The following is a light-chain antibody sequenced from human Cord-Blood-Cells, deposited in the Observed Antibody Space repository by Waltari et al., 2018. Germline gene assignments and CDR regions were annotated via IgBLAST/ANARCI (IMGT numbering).Light chain of an antibody. J-gene: IGKJ3*01. CDR2: DAS. CDR1: QSVSSY. V-gene: IGKV3-11*01. CDR3: QQRSNWPPFT. Sequence: EIGLTQSPATLSLSPGERATLSCRASQSVSSYLAWYQQKPGQAPRLLIYDASNRATGIPARFRGSGSGTDFTLTISSLEPEDFAVYDCQQRSNWPPFTFGPGTKVDIK.